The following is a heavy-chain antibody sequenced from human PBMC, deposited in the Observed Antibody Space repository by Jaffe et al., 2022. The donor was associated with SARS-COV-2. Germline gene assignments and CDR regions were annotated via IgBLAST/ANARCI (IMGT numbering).Heavy chain of an antibody. D-gene: IGHD6-13*01. CDR3: ARVAADNY. CDR1: GGSFSGYY. J-gene: IGHJ4*02. Sequence: QVQLQQWGAGLLKPSETLSLTCAVYGGSFSGYYWSWIRQPPGKGLEWIGEINHSGSTNYNPSLKSRVTISVDTSKNQFSLKLSSVTAADTAVYYCARVAADNYWGQGTLVTVSS. CDR2: INHSGST. V-gene: IGHV4-34*01.